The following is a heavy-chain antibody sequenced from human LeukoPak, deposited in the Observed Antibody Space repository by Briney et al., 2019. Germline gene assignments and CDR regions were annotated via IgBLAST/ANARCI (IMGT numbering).Heavy chain of an antibody. CDR1: GFPFSFYE. CDR3: ALLAVASDFDY. CDR2: IGSSGRTR. D-gene: IGHD6-19*01. J-gene: IGHJ4*02. Sequence: GGSLRLSCAVSGFPFSFYEINWVRQAPGKGLEWVSNIGSSGRTRYYADSVKGRFSISRDNAKNSLYLQMNSLRDEDTGVYYCALLAVASDFDYWGQGALVTVSS. V-gene: IGHV3-48*03.